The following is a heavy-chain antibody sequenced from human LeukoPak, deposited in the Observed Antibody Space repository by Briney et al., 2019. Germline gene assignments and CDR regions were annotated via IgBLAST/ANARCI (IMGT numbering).Heavy chain of an antibody. J-gene: IGHJ5*01. CDR3: AGDADTINWFFF. Sequence: SETLSLTCTASSDSFSRRTSYWGWLRQPPGKGLEWIGSISYSGSTSYNPSLKSRVTISVDMSKSQFSLKLTSVTAADTAVYYCAGDADTINWFFFWGQGTLVTVSS. CDR1: SDSFSRRTSY. CDR2: ISYSGST. D-gene: IGHD2-2*01. V-gene: IGHV4-39*07.